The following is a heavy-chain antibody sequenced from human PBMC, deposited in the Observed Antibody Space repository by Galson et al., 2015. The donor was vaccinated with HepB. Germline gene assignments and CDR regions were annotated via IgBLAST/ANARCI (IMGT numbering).Heavy chain of an antibody. V-gene: IGHV3-33*01. Sequence: SLRLSCAASGFTFSSYGMHWVRQAPGKGLEWVAVIWYDGSNKYYADSVEGRFTISRDNSKNTLYLQMNSLRAEDTAVYYCARDFVVVTPEYGMDVWGQGTTVTVSS. CDR1: GFTFSSYG. CDR2: IWYDGSNK. D-gene: IGHD2-21*02. CDR3: ARDFVVVTPEYGMDV. J-gene: IGHJ6*02.